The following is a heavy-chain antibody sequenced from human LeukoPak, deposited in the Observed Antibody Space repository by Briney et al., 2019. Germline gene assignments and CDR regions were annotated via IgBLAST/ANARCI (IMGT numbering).Heavy chain of an antibody. D-gene: IGHD3-9*01. CDR3: ARSSEPPYYDILTGYSY. V-gene: IGHV4-34*01. Sequence: SETLSLTCAVYGGSFSGYYWSWIRQPPGKGLEWIGEINHSGSTNYNPSLKSRATISVDTSKNQFSLKLSSVTAADTAVYYCARSSEPPYYDILTGYSYWGQGTLVTVSS. J-gene: IGHJ4*02. CDR2: INHSGST. CDR1: GGSFSGYY.